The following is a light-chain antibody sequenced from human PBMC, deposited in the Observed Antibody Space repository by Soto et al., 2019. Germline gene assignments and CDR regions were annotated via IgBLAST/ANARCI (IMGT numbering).Light chain of an antibody. V-gene: IGKV1-5*03. J-gene: IGKJ1*01. Sequence: DIQMTQSPSTLSASVGDRVTITCRASQSISTWLAWYQQKPGEAPNLLIYKASTLRSGVPSRFSGSGSGTEFTLTISSLQPDDFPTYYCQQYSIYSRTFGQGTKVELK. CDR2: KAS. CDR1: QSISTW. CDR3: QQYSIYSRT.